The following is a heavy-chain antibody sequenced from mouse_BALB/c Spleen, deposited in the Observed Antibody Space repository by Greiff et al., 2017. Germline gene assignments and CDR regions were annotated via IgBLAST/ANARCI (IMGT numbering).Heavy chain of an antibody. CDR3: ARAGGGAMDY. V-gene: IGHV3-2*02. CDR2: ISYSGST. J-gene: IGHJ4*01. CDR1: GYSITSDYA. Sequence: DVKLQESGPGLVKPSQSLSLTCTVTGYSITSDYAWNWIRQFPGNKLEWMGYISYSGSTSYNPSLKSRISITRDTSKNQFFLQLNSVTTEDTATYYCARAGGGAMDYWGQGTSVTVSS.